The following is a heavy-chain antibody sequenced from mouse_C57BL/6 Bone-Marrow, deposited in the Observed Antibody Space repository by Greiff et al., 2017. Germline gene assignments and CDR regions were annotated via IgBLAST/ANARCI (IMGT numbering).Heavy chain of an antibody. CDR2: ISRGGDYI. D-gene: IGHD1-1*01. Sequence: EVHLVESGEGLVKPGGSLKLSCAASGFTFSSYAMSWVRQTPEKRLEWVAYISRGGDYIYYADTVKGRFTISRDNARNTLYLQMSSLKSEDTAMYYCTRDYYYGFYAMDYWGQGTSVTVSS. CDR1: GFTFSSYA. J-gene: IGHJ4*01. CDR3: TRDYYYGFYAMDY. V-gene: IGHV5-9-1*02.